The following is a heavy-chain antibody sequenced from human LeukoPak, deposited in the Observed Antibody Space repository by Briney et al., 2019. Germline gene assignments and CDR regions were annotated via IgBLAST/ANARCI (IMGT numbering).Heavy chain of an antibody. CDR1: GFTFSSFA. CDR3: AKDANSAVTGPLGY. CDR2: ISGSDGIT. V-gene: IGHV3-23*01. J-gene: IGHJ4*02. D-gene: IGHD6-19*01. Sequence: GGSLRLSCAASGFTFSSFAMSWVRQAPGKGLEWVSSISGSDGITYYADSVKGRFTISRDNSKNTLYLLVNSLRAEDTAVYFCAKDANSAVTGPLGYWGQGTLVTVSS.